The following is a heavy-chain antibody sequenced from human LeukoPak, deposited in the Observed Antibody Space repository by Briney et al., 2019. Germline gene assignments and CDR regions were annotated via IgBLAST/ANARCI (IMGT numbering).Heavy chain of an antibody. J-gene: IGHJ4*02. Sequence: GVSLRLSCAASELINTHYWMHWVCQAPGKGLVWVSRIKSDENTAYYADFVKGRFTISRDNAKSTIYLQMNSLRVEDSAVYYCARDRPLWNWGQGTLVTVSS. V-gene: IGHV3-74*01. D-gene: IGHD3-3*01. CDR1: ELINTHYW. CDR3: ARDRPLWN. CDR2: IKSDENTA.